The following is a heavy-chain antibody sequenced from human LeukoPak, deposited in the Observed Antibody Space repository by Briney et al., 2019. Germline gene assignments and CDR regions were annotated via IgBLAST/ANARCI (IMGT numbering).Heavy chain of an antibody. D-gene: IGHD3-10*01. J-gene: IGHJ5*02. CDR3: ARVYHVLLWFGDPQGWFDP. CDR1: GYTFTSYG. Sequence: ASVKVSCKASGYTFTSYGISWVRQAPGQGLVWMGWISAYNGNTNYAQKLQGRVTMTTDTSTSTAYMELRSLRSDDTAVYYCARVYHVLLWFGDPQGWFDPWGQGTLVTVSS. CDR2: ISAYNGNT. V-gene: IGHV1-18*01.